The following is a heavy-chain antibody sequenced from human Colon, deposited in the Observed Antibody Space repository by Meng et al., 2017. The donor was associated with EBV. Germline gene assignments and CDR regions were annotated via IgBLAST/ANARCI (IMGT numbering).Heavy chain of an antibody. D-gene: IGHD6-19*01. V-gene: IGHV4-34*01. CDR1: GGSFSGHY. Sequence: QVSLQQWAAGLLKPSETPSLTCAVYGGSFSGHYWTWIRQPPGKGLEWIGEINHSGSTNYNPSLKSRVTISTDTSKNQFSLKVKSVTAADTAVYFCARLYTPDQWLLTSDTSEYWGQGTLVTVSS. CDR3: ARLYTPDQWLLTSDTSEY. J-gene: IGHJ4*02. CDR2: INHSGST.